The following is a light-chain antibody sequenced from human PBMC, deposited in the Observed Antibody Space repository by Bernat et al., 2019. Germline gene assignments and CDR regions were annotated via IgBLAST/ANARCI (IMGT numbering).Light chain of an antibody. V-gene: IGKV1-9*01. Sequence: DIQLTQSPPFLSASVGDRVTITCRASQVIGTYLAWYQQKPGKAPNLLIYGASTLQTGVPSRFSGSGSGTEFTLTISSLRPEDFATNHCQQLNSYPITFSQGTRLEIK. CDR1: QVIGTY. J-gene: IGKJ5*01. CDR2: GAS. CDR3: QQLNSYPIT.